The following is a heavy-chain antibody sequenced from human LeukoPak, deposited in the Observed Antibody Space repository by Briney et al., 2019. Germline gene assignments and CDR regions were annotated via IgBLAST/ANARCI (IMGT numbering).Heavy chain of an antibody. CDR1: GGSISSSGYY. V-gene: IGHV4-39*07. D-gene: IGHD4-17*01. Sequence: PSETLSLTCTVSGGSISSSGYYWGWIRQPPGKGLEWIGSIYYSGSTYYNPSLKSRVTISVDTSKNQFSLKLSSVTAADTAVYYCARGFHPYGDNDAFDIWGQGTMVTVSS. CDR3: ARGFHPYGDNDAFDI. J-gene: IGHJ3*02. CDR2: IYYSGST.